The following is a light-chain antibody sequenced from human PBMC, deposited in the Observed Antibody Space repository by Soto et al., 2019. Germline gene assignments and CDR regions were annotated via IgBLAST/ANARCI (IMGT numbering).Light chain of an antibody. CDR3: CSHAGSFTLV. CDR2: DVS. V-gene: IGLV2-11*01. CDR1: SSDVGGYNY. Sequence: QSALTQPRSVSGSPGQSVTISCTGTSSDVGGYNYVSWYQKYPGKAPRLMIYDVSKRPSGVPDRFSGSKSGNTASLTISGLQAEDEADYYCCSHAGSFTLVFGGGTNLTVL. J-gene: IGLJ2*01.